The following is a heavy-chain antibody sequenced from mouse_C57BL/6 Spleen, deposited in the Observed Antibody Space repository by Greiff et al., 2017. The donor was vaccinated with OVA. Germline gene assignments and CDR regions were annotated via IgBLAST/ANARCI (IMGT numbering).Heavy chain of an antibody. Sequence: EVKLQESGEGLVKPGGSLKLSCAASGFTFSSYAMSWVRQTPEKRLEWVAYISSGGDYIYYADTVKGRFTISRDNARNTLYLQMSSLKSEDTAMYYCTRVVWGNYAMDYWGQGTSVTVSS. V-gene: IGHV5-9-1*02. J-gene: IGHJ4*01. CDR1: GFTFSSYA. CDR3: TRVVWGNYAMDY. CDR2: ISSGGDYI.